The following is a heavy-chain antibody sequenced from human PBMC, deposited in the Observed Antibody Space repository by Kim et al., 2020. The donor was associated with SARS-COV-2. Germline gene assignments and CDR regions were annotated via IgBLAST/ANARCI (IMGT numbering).Heavy chain of an antibody. CDR3: ARAWTYYYDSSGYYRAFDI. D-gene: IGHD3-22*01. J-gene: IGHJ3*02. CDR2: IYYSGST. Sequence: SETLSLTCTVSGGSISSYYWSWIRQPPGKGLEWIGYIYYSGSTNYNPSLKSRVTISVDTSKNQFSLKLSSVTAADTAVYYCARAWTYYYDSSGYYRAFDIWGQGTMVTVSS. CDR1: GGSISSYY. V-gene: IGHV4-59*13.